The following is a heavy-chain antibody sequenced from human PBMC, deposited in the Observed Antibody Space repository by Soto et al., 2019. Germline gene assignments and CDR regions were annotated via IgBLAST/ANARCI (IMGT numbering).Heavy chain of an antibody. V-gene: IGHV4-31*03. CDR3: AREWAAPYYYYGMDV. CDR1: GGSISSGGYF. D-gene: IGHD6-6*01. CDR2: IYYSGST. J-gene: IGHJ6*02. Sequence: QVQLQESGPGLVKPSQTLSLTCTVYGGSISSGGYFWSWIRQHPGKGLEWIGFIYYSGSTYYNPSLKRRFTISVDTSKNQFSLKLSSVTAADTAVYYCAREWAAPYYYYGMDVWGQGTTVTVSS.